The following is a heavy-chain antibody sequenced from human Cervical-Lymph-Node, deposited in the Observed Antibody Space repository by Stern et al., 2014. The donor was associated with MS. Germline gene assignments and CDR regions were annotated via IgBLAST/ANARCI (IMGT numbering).Heavy chain of an antibody. CDR1: GFVFRTSW. J-gene: IGHJ4*02. CDR3: VRGLGDY. CDR2: INPEGTIT. V-gene: IGHV3-74*02. Sequence: EVQLVQSGGGLVQPGGPLRLTCAASGFVFRTSWMHWVRQAPGKGLVWVSRINPEGTITTCADSVKGRCTISRDNVKNTLFLQMDSLRAEDTAVYYCVRGLGDYWGQGVPVTVSS. D-gene: IGHD3-3*01.